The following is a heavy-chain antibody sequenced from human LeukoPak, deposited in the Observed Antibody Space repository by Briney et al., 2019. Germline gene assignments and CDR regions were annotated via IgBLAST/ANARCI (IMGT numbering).Heavy chain of an antibody. V-gene: IGHV4-59*01. J-gene: IGHJ6*02. Sequence: SETLSLTCTVSGGSLSSYYWGWIRQPPGKGLEWIGYIYYSGSTNYNPSLKSRVTISVDTSKNQFSLKLSSVTAADTAVYYCAGGGGAVAYDYYYGMDVWGQGTTVTVSS. CDR1: GGSLSSYY. CDR2: IYYSGST. D-gene: IGHD6-19*01. CDR3: AGGGGAVAYDYYYGMDV.